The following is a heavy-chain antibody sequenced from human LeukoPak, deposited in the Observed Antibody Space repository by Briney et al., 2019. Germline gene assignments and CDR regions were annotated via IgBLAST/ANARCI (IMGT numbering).Heavy chain of an antibody. CDR2: IHYSGIT. J-gene: IGHJ5*02. V-gene: IGHV4-31*03. Sequence: SETLSLTCTVPGGAISSDNYYTTWIRKHPEEGLERIGYIHYSGITYYNPSLQSRVTISVDTSQTHFSLQLTSVTAADTAVYYCARYTSLSSNWFDPWGQGTLVTVSS. CDR1: GGAISSDNYY. D-gene: IGHD6-6*01. CDR3: ARYTSLSSNWFDP.